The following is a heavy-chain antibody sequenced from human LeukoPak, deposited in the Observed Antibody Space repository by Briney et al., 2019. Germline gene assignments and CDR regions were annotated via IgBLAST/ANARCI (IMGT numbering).Heavy chain of an antibody. J-gene: IGHJ6*03. Sequence: SESLSLTCAVYGGSFSGYYWSWVRQPPGKGLEWVGEINHSGSTNYNPSLKSRVTISVDTSKNQFSLMLTSPCTADSELYYCARGKLRFPFIDVWSKGTTVTVSS. V-gene: IGHV4-34*01. CDR2: INHSGST. CDR3: ARGKLRFPFIDV. CDR1: GGSFSGYY. D-gene: IGHD3-3*01.